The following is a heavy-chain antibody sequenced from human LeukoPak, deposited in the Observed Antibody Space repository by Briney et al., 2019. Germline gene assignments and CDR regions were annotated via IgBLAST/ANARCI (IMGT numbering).Heavy chain of an antibody. Sequence: GESLKISCKGSGYSFTSYWIGWVRQMPGKGLEWMGIIYPGDSDTRYSPSFQGQVTISADKSISTAYLQWSSLKASDTAMYYCARSLLNRQYYYDSSGPGAFDIWGQGTMVTVSS. CDR2: IYPGDSDT. V-gene: IGHV5-51*01. J-gene: IGHJ3*02. D-gene: IGHD3-22*01. CDR3: ARSLLNRQYYYDSSGPGAFDI. CDR1: GYSFTSYW.